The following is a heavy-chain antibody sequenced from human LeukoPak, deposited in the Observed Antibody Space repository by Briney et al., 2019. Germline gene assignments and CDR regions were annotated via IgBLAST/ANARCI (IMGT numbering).Heavy chain of an antibody. J-gene: IGHJ5*02. D-gene: IGHD6-13*01. CDR2: IYYSGST. Sequence: SQTLSLTCTVSSGSISSGGYYWSWIRQHPGKGLEWIGYIYYSGSTYYNPSLKSRVTISVDTSKNQFSLKLSSVTAADTAVYYCAGYSSSWYEGNWFDPWGQGTLVTVSS. CDR1: SGSISSGGYY. V-gene: IGHV4-31*03. CDR3: AGYSSSWYEGNWFDP.